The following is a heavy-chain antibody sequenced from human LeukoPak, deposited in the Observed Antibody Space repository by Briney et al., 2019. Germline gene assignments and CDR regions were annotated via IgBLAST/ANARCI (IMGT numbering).Heavy chain of an antibody. CDR3: ARGRGYSYGRDAFDI. J-gene: IGHJ3*02. CDR1: GGSISSSGYY. CDR2: INHSGST. V-gene: IGHV4-39*07. Sequence: SETLSLTCTVSGGSISSSGYYWSWIRQPPGKGLEWIGEINHSGSTNYNPSLKSRVTISVDTSKNQFSLKLSSVTAADTAVYYCARGRGYSYGRDAFDIWGQGTMVTVSS. D-gene: IGHD5-18*01.